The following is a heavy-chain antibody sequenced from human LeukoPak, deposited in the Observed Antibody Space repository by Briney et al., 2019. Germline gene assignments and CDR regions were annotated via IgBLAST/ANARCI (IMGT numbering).Heavy chain of an antibody. CDR2: IRYDGSNK. D-gene: IGHD3-10*01. V-gene: IGHV3-30*02. J-gene: IGHJ4*02. Sequence: GGSLRLSCAASGFTFSSYGMHWVRQAPGKGLEWVAFIRYDGSNKYYADSVKGRFTISRDNSKNTLYLQMNSLRAEDTAVYYCAKEPNYYGSGSYGGGNDYWGQGTLVTVSS. CDR1: GFTFSSYG. CDR3: AKEPNYYGSGSYGGGNDY.